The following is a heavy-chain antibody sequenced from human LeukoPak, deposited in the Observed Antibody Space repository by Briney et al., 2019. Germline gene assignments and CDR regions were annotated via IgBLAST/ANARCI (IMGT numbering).Heavy chain of an antibody. CDR1: GGSLSSYY. J-gene: IGHJ4*02. Sequence: SETLSLTCTVSGGSLSSYYWSWIRQPPGKGLEWLGHIYYSGSTNYNPSLKGRVTISVDTYKNQFSLKLSSVTAADTAVYYCAGTYYDFWSGPLGDDRGERTLVTLSS. CDR3: AGTYYDFWSGPLGDD. D-gene: IGHD3-3*01. V-gene: IGHV4-59*03. CDR2: IYYSGST.